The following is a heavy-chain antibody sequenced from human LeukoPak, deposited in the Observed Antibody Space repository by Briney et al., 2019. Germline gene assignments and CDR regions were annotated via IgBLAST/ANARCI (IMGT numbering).Heavy chain of an antibody. V-gene: IGHV4-34*01. CDR2: INHSGST. CDR1: GGSFSGYY. J-gene: IGHJ4*02. CDR3: ARRRGYGSYDY. Sequence: PSETLSLTCAVYGGSFSGYYWSWIRQPPGKGLEWIGEINHSGSTNYNPSLKSRVTISVDTSKNQFSLKLSSVTAADTAVYYCARRRGYGSYDYWGQGTLVTVSS. D-gene: IGHD3-10*01.